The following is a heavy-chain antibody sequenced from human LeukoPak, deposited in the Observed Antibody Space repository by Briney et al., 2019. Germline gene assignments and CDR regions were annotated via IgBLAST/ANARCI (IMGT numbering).Heavy chain of an antibody. V-gene: IGHV6-1*01. CDR3: AREAGSSWFFGRFVS. CDR2: TYYRSKWFI. J-gene: IGHJ4*02. D-gene: IGHD6-13*01. CDR1: GDSVSSNSAA. Sequence: SQTLSLTCAISGDSVSSNSAAWNWVRQSPSRGLEWLGRTYYRSKWFIDYAVSLKSRVTINPDTSKNQFSLQVKSVTPEDTAVYFCAREAGSSWFFGRFVSWGPGTLVTVSS.